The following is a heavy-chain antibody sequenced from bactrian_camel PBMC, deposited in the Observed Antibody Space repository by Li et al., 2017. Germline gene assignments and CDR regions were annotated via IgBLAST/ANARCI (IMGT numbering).Heavy chain of an antibody. CDR2: ITVDGKNT. V-gene: IGHV3S2*01. J-gene: IGHJ4*01. CDR1: GFDFSDYA. Sequence: DVQLVESGGGSVQPGESLRLSCVASGFDFSDYAMSWYRQAPGKGLDWVASITVDGKNTFYGDSAKGRFTITKDIAKGTLYLQMTSLKLEDSAVYYCQALGTEGPTRGQGTQVTVS. D-gene: IGHD3*01. CDR3: QALGTEGPT.